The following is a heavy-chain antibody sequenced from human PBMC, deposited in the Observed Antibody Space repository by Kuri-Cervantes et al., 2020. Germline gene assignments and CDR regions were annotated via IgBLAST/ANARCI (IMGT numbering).Heavy chain of an antibody. D-gene: IGHD2/OR15-2a*01. J-gene: IGHJ4*02. V-gene: IGHV1-24*01. CDR3: ATDVRTKGAFDY. CDR2: FDPEDGET. Sequence: GESLKISCKVSGYTLTELSMHWVRQAPGKGLEWMGGFDPEDGETIYAQKFQGRVTMTEDTSTDTAYMELSSLRSEDTAVYYCATDVRTKGAFDYWGQGTLVTVSS. CDR1: GYTLTELS.